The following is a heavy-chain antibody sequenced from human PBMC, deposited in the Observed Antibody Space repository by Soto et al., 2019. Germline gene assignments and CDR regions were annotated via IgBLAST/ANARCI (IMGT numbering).Heavy chain of an antibody. CDR2: IIPILGTA. Sequence: QVQLVQSGAEVKKPGSSVRVSCKASGGTFINYAISWVRQAPGQGLEWMGGIIPILGTAKYAQKFQGRVTITAARSTSTAYMELSSLRSEDTAVYYCARDPRRGFGELSDDYWGQGTLVTVSS. V-gene: IGHV1-69*06. D-gene: IGHD3-16*02. CDR1: GGTFINYA. CDR3: ARDPRRGFGELSDDY. J-gene: IGHJ4*02.